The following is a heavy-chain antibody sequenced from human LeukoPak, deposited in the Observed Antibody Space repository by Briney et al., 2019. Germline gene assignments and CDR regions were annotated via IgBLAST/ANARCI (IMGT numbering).Heavy chain of an antibody. CDR1: GGSISSYY. CDR2: IYYSGST. Sequence: PSETLSLTCTVSGGSISSYYWSWIRQPPGKGLEWIGYIYYSGSTNYNPSLKSRVTISVDTSKNQFSLKLSSVTVADTAVYYCAGRQGYCSSTSCSNWFDPWGQGTLVTVSS. CDR3: AGRQGYCSSTSCSNWFDP. J-gene: IGHJ5*02. D-gene: IGHD2-2*01. V-gene: IGHV4-59*01.